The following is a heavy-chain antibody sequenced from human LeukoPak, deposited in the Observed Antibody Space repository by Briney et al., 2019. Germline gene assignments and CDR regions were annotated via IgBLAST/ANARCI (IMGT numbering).Heavy chain of an antibody. CDR3: ARVSMIYGSGSYYAY. CDR1: GYTFTSYD. CDR2: MNPNSGNT. Sequence: ASVKVSCKASGYTFTSYDINWVRQATGQGLEWMGWMNPNSGNTGHAQKFQGRVTMTRNTSISTAYMELSSLRSEDTAVYYCARVSMIYGSGSYYAYWGQGTRVAVSS. V-gene: IGHV1-8*01. J-gene: IGHJ4*02. D-gene: IGHD3-10*01.